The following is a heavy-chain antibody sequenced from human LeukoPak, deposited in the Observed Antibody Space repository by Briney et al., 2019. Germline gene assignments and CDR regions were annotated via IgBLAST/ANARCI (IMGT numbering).Heavy chain of an antibody. CDR1: GGSVSRGGYY. Sequence: LSLTCTVSGGSVSRGGYYWNWVRQAPGKGLEWVSYISSSGRTIYYADSVKGRFTISRDNAKNSLYLQMNSLRAEDTAVYYCARLYSSSSGKAFDIWGQGTMVTVSS. J-gene: IGHJ3*02. CDR2: ISSSGRTI. V-gene: IGHV3-48*03. D-gene: IGHD6-6*01. CDR3: ARLYSSSSGKAFDI.